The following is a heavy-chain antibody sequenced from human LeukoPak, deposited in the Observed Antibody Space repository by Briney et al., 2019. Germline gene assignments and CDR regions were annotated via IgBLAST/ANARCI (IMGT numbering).Heavy chain of an antibody. CDR3: ARGRAVASDY. D-gene: IGHD6-19*01. CDR2: IYYSGST. V-gene: IGHV4-28*03. Sequence: LEWIGYIYYSGSTYYNPSLKSRVTISVDTSKNQFSLKLSSVTAADTAVYYCARGRAVASDYWGQGTLVTVSS. J-gene: IGHJ4*02.